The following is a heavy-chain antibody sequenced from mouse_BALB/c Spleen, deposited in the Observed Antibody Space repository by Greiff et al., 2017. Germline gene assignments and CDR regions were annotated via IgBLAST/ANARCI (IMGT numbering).Heavy chain of an antibody. CDR2: ISYSGST. CDR1: GYSITSDYA. Sequence: VQLQQSGPGLVKPSQSLSLTCTVTGYSITSDYAWNWIRQFPGNKLEWMGYISYSGSTSYNPSLKSRISITRDTSKNQFFLQLNSVTTEDTATYYCARGGWPYLDYWGQGTTLTVSS. V-gene: IGHV3-2*02. D-gene: IGHD2-3*01. J-gene: IGHJ2*01. CDR3: ARGGWPYLDY.